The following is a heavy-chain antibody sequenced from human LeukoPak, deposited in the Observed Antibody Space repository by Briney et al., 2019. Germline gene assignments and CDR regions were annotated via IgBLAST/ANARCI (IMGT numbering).Heavy chain of an antibody. CDR3: AGPRGYRGFDY. CDR2: IKYDGSIT. CDR1: GFTFSSFW. J-gene: IGHJ4*02. V-gene: IGHV3-74*01. Sequence: GGSLRLSCAASGFTFSSFWMTWVRQAPGKGRVCVSRIKYDGSITTYADSVKGRFTISRDNTKNTLYLQMNSLRAEDTAVYYCAGPRGYRGFDYWGQGTLVTVSS. D-gene: IGHD2-15*01.